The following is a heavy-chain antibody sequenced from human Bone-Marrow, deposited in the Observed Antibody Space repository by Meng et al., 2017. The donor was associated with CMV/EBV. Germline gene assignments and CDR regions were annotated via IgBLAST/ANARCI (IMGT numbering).Heavy chain of an antibody. D-gene: IGHD6-19*01. CDR2: INPTGGST. CDR3: ARGSSSAWYPFDY. J-gene: IGHJ4*02. Sequence: QVQLVQSGAEVKKPGASVKVSCKAPGYTFTSYSIHWVRQAPGQGLEWMGIINPTGGSTSYAQKFQGRVTMARDTSTSTVYMELSSLRSEDTAIYFCARGSSSAWYPFDYWGQGTLVTVSS. V-gene: IGHV1-46*01. CDR1: GYTFTSYS.